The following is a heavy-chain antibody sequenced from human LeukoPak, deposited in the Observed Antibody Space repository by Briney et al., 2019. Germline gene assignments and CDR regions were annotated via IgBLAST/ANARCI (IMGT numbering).Heavy chain of an antibody. CDR2: INHSGST. CDR1: GGSFSGYY. D-gene: IGHD4-11*01. CDR3: ARFHFAVTLDY. V-gene: IGHV4-34*01. J-gene: IGHJ4*02. Sequence: SETLSLTCAVYGGSFSGYYWSWIRQPPGKGLEWIGEINHSGSTNYNPSLKSRVTISVDTSKNQFSLKLSSVTAADTAVYYCARFHFAVTLDYWGQGTLVTVSS.